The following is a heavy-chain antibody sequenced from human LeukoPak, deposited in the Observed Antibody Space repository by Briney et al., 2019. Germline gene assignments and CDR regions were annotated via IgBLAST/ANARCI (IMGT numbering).Heavy chain of an antibody. CDR3: ARAHGDSIVGYFDY. V-gene: IGHV3-30*04. D-gene: IGHD4-17*01. Sequence: SGRSLRLSCAASGFTFSNYAIHWVRQAPGKGLEWVAVISYDGSSRYYADSVKGRFTTSRDNSKNTLYMQMNSLRAEDTAVYYCARAHGDSIVGYFDYWGQGTLVTVSS. CDR1: GFTFSNYA. J-gene: IGHJ4*02. CDR2: ISYDGSSR.